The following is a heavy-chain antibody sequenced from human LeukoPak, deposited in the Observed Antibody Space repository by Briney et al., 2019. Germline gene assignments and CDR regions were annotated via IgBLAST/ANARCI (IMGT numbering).Heavy chain of an antibody. CDR1: GYRFTSYG. CDR3: ARDLDTAMIGAPGDIDT. Sequence: ASVKVYCKTSGYRFTSYGIRWVRQAPGQGLEWMGWISAYNGNTNYAQKLQGRVTMITDTSTSIAYMELRSLRSDDTAVYYCARDLDTAMIGAPGDIDTWGQGTLVTVSS. J-gene: IGHJ5*02. D-gene: IGHD5-18*01. V-gene: IGHV1-18*01. CDR2: ISAYNGNT.